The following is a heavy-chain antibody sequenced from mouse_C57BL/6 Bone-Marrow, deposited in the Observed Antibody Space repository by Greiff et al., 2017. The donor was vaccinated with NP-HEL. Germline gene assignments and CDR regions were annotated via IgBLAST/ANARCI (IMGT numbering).Heavy chain of an antibody. CDR1: GFNIKDYY. CDR3: ASPGRGLGYGSSYGRDY. V-gene: IGHV14-2*01. J-gene: IGHJ2*01. CDR2: IDPEDGET. Sequence: VHVKQSGAELVKPGASVKLSCTASGFNIKDYYMHWVKQRTEQGLEWIGRIDPEDGETKYAPKFQGKATITADTSSNTAYLQLSSLPSEDTAVYYCASPGRGLGYGSSYGRDYWGQGTILTVSS. D-gene: IGHD1-1*01.